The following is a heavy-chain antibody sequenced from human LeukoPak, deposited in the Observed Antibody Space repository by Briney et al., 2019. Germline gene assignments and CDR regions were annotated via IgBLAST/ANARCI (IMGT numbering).Heavy chain of an antibody. CDR1: GFTFSRFG. Sequence: PGGSLRLSCAASGFTFSRFGMNWVRQAPGKGLEWVAVISYGGSNKYYADSVKGRFTISRDNSKNTLYLQMNSLRAEDTAVYYCARPTAMAAYFDYWGQGTLVTVSS. CDR3: ARPTAMAAYFDY. CDR2: ISYGGSNK. D-gene: IGHD5-18*01. V-gene: IGHV3-30-3*01. J-gene: IGHJ4*02.